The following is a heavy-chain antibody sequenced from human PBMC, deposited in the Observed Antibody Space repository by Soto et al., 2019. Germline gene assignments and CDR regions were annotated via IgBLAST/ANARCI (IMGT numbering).Heavy chain of an antibody. Sequence: EVQLLESGGGLVQPGGSLRLSYAASGFTFSSYAMSWVRQAPGKGLEWVSAISGSGGSTYYADSVKGRFTISRDNSKNTLYLQMNSLRAEDTAVYYCATIPVGSGREGYFDYWGQGTLVTVSS. CDR2: ISGSGGST. J-gene: IGHJ4*02. CDR3: ATIPVGSGREGYFDY. V-gene: IGHV3-23*01. CDR1: GFTFSSYA. D-gene: IGHD3-10*01.